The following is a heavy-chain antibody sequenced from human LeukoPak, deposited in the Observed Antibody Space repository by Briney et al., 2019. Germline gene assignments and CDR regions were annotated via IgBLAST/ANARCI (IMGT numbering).Heavy chain of an antibody. V-gene: IGHV4-39*07. CDR1: GGSISSSSYY. D-gene: IGHD3-22*01. CDR3: ARGPYYYDSSGYYRRPTNFDY. J-gene: IGHJ4*02. Sequence: SETLSLTCTVSGGSISSSSYYWGWIRQPPGKGLEWIGSIYYSGSTYYNPSLKSRVTISVDTSKNQFSLKLSSVTAADTAVYYCARGPYYYDSSGYYRRPTNFDYWGQGTLVTVSS. CDR2: IYYSGST.